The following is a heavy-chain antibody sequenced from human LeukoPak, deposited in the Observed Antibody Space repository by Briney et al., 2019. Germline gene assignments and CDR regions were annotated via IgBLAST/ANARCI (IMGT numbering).Heavy chain of an antibody. CDR3: TRMGTWDQKGY. J-gene: IGHJ4*02. CDR2: IRSKANSYAT. Sequence: PGGSLRLSCAASGFTFSGSAMHWVRQASGKGLEWVGRIRSKANSYATAYAASVKGRFTISRDDSKNTAYLQMNSLKTEDTAVYYCTRMGTWDQKGYWGQGTLVTVSS. V-gene: IGHV3-73*01. CDR1: GFTFSGSA. D-gene: IGHD1-1*01.